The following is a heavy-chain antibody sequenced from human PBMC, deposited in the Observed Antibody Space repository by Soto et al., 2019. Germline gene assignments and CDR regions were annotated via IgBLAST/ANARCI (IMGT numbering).Heavy chain of an antibody. Sequence: GGSLRLSCAASGFTFSSYAMSWVRQAPGKGLEWVSAISGSGGSTYYADSVKGRFTISRDNSKNTLYLQMNSLRAEDTAVYYCAKDRGIAVAGTRYFQHWGQGTLVTVSS. CDR1: GFTFSSYA. D-gene: IGHD6-19*01. V-gene: IGHV3-23*01. CDR2: ISGSGGST. J-gene: IGHJ1*01. CDR3: AKDRGIAVAGTRYFQH.